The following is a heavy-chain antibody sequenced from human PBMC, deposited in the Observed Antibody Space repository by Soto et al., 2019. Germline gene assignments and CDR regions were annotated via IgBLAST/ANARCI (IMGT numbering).Heavy chain of an antibody. D-gene: IGHD3-3*01. CDR2: ISSSSSTI. J-gene: IGHJ5*02. V-gene: IGHV3-48*02. CDR1: GFTFSSYS. CDR3: ASLKYYEFWSGTPHWFDP. Sequence: EVQLVESGGGLVQPGGSLRLSCAASGFTFSSYSMNWVRQAPGKGLEWVSYISSSSSTIYYADSVKGRFTISRDNAKNSLYLQMNSLRDEDTAVYYCASLKYYEFWSGTPHWFDPWGQGTLVTVSS.